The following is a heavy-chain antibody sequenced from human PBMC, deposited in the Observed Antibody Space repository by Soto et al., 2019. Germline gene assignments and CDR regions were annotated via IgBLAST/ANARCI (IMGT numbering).Heavy chain of an antibody. CDR3: ARVLRAVLLWFGARSYWYVDR. D-gene: IGHD3-10*01. Sequence: QVQLQQWGAGLLKPSETLSLTCAVYVGSFSGYYWSWIRQPPGKGLEWIGEINHSGSTNYNPSLKSRVTISVDTSKNQFSLKLSSVTAADTAVYYCARVLRAVLLWFGARSYWYVDRWGRGTMVTVSS. CDR2: INHSGST. V-gene: IGHV4-34*01. CDR1: VGSFSGYY. J-gene: IGHJ2*01.